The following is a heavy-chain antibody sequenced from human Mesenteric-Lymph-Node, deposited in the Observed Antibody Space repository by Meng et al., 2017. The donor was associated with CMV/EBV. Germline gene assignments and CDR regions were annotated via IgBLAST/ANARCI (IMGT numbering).Heavy chain of an antibody. J-gene: IGHJ6*02. D-gene: IGHD3-3*01. CDR3: AREKSSYDFWSGLYGMDV. CDR2: IYSGGST. CDR1: GFTFSICV. Sequence: GGSLRLSCAASGFTFSICVMTWVRPAPGKGLEWVSFIYSGGSTYYAASVKGRFTISRGNSKNTRYLQMNSLRAEDTAVYSCAREKSSYDFWSGLYGMDVWGQGTTVTVSS. V-gene: IGHV3-53*01.